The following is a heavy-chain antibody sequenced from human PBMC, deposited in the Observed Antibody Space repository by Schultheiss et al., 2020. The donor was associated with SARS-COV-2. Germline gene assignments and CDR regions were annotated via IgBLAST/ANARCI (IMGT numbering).Heavy chain of an antibody. CDR3: ARGVHYGSGSWAYYYYGMDV. D-gene: IGHD3-10*01. J-gene: IGHJ6*02. CDR1: GFTFSDHY. V-gene: IGHV3-11*01. CDR2: TNSGGNT. Sequence: GGSLRLSCAASGFTFSDHYMSWIRQAPGEGLEWVSYTNSGGNTYYADSVKGRFTISRDNAKNSLYLQMRSLRAEDTAVYYCARGVHYGSGSWAYYYYGMDVWGQGTTVTVSS.